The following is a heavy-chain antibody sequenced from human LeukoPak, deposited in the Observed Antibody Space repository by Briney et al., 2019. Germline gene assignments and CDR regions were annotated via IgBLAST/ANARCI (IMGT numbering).Heavy chain of an antibody. J-gene: IGHJ6*03. CDR2: ISAYNGNT. CDR1: GYTFTSYG. D-gene: IGHD4-17*01. V-gene: IGHV1-18*01. CDR3: ASRPTTETTGYYYYYMDV. Sequence: ASVKVSCKASGYTFTSYGISWVRQAPGQGLEWMGWISAYNGNTNYAQKLQGRVTMTTDTSTSTAYMELSSLRSEDTAVYYCASRPTTETTGYYYYYMDVWGKGTTVTVSS.